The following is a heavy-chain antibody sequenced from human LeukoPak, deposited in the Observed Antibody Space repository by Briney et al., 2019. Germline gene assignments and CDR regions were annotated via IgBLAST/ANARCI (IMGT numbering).Heavy chain of an antibody. CDR2: ISGSGGST. D-gene: IGHD3-22*01. CDR1: AFTFSSYA. J-gene: IGHJ4*02. CDR3: AKDYDSSGYYEYYFDY. V-gene: IGHV3-23*01. Sequence: GGSLRLSCAASAFTFSSYAMSWVRQAPGKGLEWVSAISGSGGSTYYADSVKGRFTISRDNSKNTLYLQMDSLRAEDTAVYYCAKDYDSSGYYEYYFDYWGQGTLVTVSS.